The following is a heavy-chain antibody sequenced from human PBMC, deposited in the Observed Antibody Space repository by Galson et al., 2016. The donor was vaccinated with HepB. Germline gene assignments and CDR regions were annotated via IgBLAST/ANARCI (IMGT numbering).Heavy chain of an antibody. V-gene: IGHV4-30-4*01. D-gene: IGHD3-3*01. Sequence: TLSLTCTVSSGSISSEDYFWSWIRQSPGKGLEWIGYISYSGNTFFNPSLKGRLTLSVDTSKNQFSLNLYSVTAADTAVYYCARRRWSGYNTYFDYWGQGSLVTVSS. CDR1: SGSISSEDYF. J-gene: IGHJ4*02. CDR2: ISYSGNT. CDR3: ARRRWSGYNTYFDY.